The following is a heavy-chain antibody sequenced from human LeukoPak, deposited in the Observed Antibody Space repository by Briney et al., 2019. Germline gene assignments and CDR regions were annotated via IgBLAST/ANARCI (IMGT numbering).Heavy chain of an antibody. J-gene: IGHJ4*02. CDR2: IYYSGST. V-gene: IGHV4-39*01. D-gene: IGHD3-22*01. CDR1: GRSISISSYY. Sequence: PSETLSLTCTLSGRSISISSYYWGWIRQPPAMGLEWFGSIYYSGSTYYNPSLKSRVTISVDTSKNQFSLKLSSVTAADTAVYYCARHLPTYYYDSSGYSNFDYWGQGTLVTVSS. CDR3: ARHLPTYYYDSSGYSNFDY.